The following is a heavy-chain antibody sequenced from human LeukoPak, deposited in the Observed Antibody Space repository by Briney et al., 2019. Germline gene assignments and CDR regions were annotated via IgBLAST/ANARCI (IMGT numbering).Heavy chain of an antibody. D-gene: IGHD3-22*01. J-gene: IGHJ4*02. V-gene: IGHV3-30-3*01. CDR1: GFTFSSYA. CDR2: ISYDGSNK. CDR3: ARAQWLSKEDFDY. Sequence: GGSLRLSCAASGFTFSSYAMHWVRQAPGKGLEWVAAISYDGSNKYYADSVKGRFTISRDNSKNTLYLQMNSLRAEDTAVYYCARAQWLSKEDFDYWGQGTLVTVSS.